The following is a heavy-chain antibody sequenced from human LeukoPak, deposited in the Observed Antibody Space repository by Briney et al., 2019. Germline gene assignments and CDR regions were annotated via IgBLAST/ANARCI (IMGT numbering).Heavy chain of an antibody. CDR1: GFPFSTYA. CDR3: AKDRNYGNPLHFDY. D-gene: IGHD1-7*01. V-gene: IGHV3-23*01. J-gene: IGHJ4*02. CDR2: ILGSGGGDAT. Sequence: PGGSLRLSCAASGFPFSTYAMSWVRQAPGKGLEWVSSILGSGGGDATYYADSVKGRFSISRDNSKNTLYLQMDSLRAEDTAVYYCAKDRNYGNPLHFDYWGQGTLVTVSS.